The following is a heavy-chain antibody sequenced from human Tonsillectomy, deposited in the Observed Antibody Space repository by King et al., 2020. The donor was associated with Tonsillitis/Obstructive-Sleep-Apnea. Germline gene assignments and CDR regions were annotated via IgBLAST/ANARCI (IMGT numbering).Heavy chain of an antibody. CDR2: IYYSGST. J-gene: IGHJ5*02. D-gene: IGHD5-18*01. V-gene: IGHV4-59*08. Sequence: QLQESGPGLVKPSETLSLTCTVSGGSISSYYWSWIRQPPGKGLEWIGYIYYSGSTNYNPSLKSRVTISVDTSKNQFSLKLSSVTAADTAVYYCARLRVDTAIYWFDPWGQGTLVTVSS. CDR1: GGSISSYY. CDR3: ARLRVDTAIYWFDP.